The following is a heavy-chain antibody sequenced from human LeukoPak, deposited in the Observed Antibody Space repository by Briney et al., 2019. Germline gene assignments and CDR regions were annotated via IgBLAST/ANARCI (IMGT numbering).Heavy chain of an antibody. V-gene: IGHV1-69*05. Sequence: EASVKVSCKASGGTFSSYAISWVRQAPGQGLEWMGRIIPIFGTANYAQKFQGRVTITTDESTSTAYMELSSLRSEDTAVYYCAIDFWSGYYSDWGQGTLVTVSS. J-gene: IGHJ4*02. CDR1: GGTFSSYA. CDR3: AIDFWSGYYSD. D-gene: IGHD3-3*01. CDR2: IIPIFGTA.